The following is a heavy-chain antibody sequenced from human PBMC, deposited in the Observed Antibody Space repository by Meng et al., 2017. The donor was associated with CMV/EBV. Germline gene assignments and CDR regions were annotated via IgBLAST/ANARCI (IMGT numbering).Heavy chain of an antibody. J-gene: IGHJ4*02. D-gene: IGHD2-15*01. CDR3: ARVCGGSCFDY. CDR2: IIPIFGTA. Sequence: QFQLVRSGVEVKRPGSSVKFACKASGGNFSSYAISWVRQAPGQGLEWMGGIIPIFGTANYAQKFQGRVTITADESTSTAYMELSSLRSEDTAVYYCARVCGGSCFDYWGQGTLVTVSS. V-gene: IGHV1-69*12. CDR1: GGNFSSYA.